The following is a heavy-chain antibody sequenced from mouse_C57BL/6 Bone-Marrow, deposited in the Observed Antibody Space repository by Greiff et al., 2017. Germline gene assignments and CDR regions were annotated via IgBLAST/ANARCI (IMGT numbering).Heavy chain of an antibody. V-gene: IGHV1-82*01. CDR1: GYAFSSSW. J-gene: IGHJ3*01. CDR3: SRGCDDAWFTY. CDR2: IYPGDGDT. Sequence: QVQLQQSGPALVKPGASVKISCKASGYAFSSSWMNWVKQRPGKGLEWIGRIYPGDGDTNYNGQVKGKATLTADKSSSTAYMQLSSLTSEDSAVYFCSRGCDDAWFTYWGQGTLVTVSA. D-gene: IGHD2-12*01.